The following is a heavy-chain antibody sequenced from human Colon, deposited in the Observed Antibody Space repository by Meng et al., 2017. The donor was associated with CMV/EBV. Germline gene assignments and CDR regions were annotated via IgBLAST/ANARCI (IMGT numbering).Heavy chain of an antibody. D-gene: IGHD3-3*01. CDR3: ARGWADIRFSGATDV. J-gene: IGHJ6*02. Sequence: SETLSLTCTVSGGSVTDFHYWSWVRQPPGKGLEWIAYVSYNGNTNYNRSLRSRVTISSDAAKNQFSLRLTSTTTADTAVYFCARGWADIRFSGATDVWGQGTTVTVSS. CDR2: VSYNGNT. V-gene: IGHV4-59*02. CDR1: GGSVTDFHY.